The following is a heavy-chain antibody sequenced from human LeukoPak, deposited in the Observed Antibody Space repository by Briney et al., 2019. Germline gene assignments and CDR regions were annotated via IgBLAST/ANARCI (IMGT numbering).Heavy chain of an antibody. CDR1: GYSFTNSW. Sequence: GESLKISCKASGYSFTNSWIGWVRQMPGKGLELMGIIYPDDSDTRYSPSFQGQVTISADKSISTAYLQWSSLKTSDTAMYYCARRLMIVGADAFNIWGKGTVFTVS. CDR3: ARRLMIVGADAFNI. CDR2: IYPDDSDT. J-gene: IGHJ3*02. V-gene: IGHV5-51*01. D-gene: IGHD3-22*01.